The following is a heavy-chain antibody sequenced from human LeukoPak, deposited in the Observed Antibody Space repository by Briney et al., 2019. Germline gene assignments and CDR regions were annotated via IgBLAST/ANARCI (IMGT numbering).Heavy chain of an antibody. D-gene: IGHD6-13*01. CDR1: GYTLTELS. J-gene: IGHJ4*02. CDR2: FDPEDGET. Sequence: ASVKVSCKVSGYTLTELSMHWVRQAPGKGLEWMGGFDPEDGETIYAQKFQGRVTMTEDTSTDTAYMELGSLRSEDTAVYYCATSASGPSAGYSSSWYHTRRFDYWGQGTLVTVS. V-gene: IGHV1-24*01. CDR3: ATSASGPSAGYSSSWYHTRRFDY.